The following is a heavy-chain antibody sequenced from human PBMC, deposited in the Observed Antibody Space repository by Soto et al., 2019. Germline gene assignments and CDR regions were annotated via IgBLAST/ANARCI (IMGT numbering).Heavy chain of an antibody. Sequence: GGSLRLSCAASGFNFRIYWMNWIRQAPGEGPEWVSTIASGDRTYYGDSVKGRFTISRDNSKNTLYLQMNSLRADDTAVYYCASGYCSGGSCYPAYWGQGTLVTVSS. CDR1: GFNFRIYW. CDR2: IASGDRT. V-gene: IGHV3-66*01. CDR3: ASGYCSGGSCYPAY. J-gene: IGHJ4*02. D-gene: IGHD2-15*01.